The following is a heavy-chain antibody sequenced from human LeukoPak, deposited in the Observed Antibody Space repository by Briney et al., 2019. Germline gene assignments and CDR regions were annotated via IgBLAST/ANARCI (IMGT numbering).Heavy chain of an antibody. CDR3: AKEFWVSGGAFDI. D-gene: IGHD3-16*01. CDR2: ISWDGGST. Sequence: GGSLRLSCAASGFTFDDYTMHWVRQAPGQGLEWFFLISWDGGSTDYADSVEGRFTISRNNSKNSLYLQMTSLRTEDTALYYCAKEFWVSGGAFDIGGQGTMVTVSS. CDR1: GFTFDDYT. J-gene: IGHJ3*02. V-gene: IGHV3-43*01.